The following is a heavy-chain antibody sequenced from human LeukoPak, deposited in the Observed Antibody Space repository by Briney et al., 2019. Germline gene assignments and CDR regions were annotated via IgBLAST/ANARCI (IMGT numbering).Heavy chain of an antibody. D-gene: IGHD3-22*01. J-gene: IGHJ4*01. CDR3: ARGVANYYDSSGYQN. V-gene: IGHV3-30*02. CDR2: IRYDGSNK. Sequence: GGSLRLSCAASGFTFSSYGMHWVCQAPGKGLEWVAFIRYDGSNKYYADSVKGRFTISRDNSKNTLYLQMNSLRAEDTAVYYCARGVANYYDSSGYQNWGHGTLVTVSS. CDR1: GFTFSSYG.